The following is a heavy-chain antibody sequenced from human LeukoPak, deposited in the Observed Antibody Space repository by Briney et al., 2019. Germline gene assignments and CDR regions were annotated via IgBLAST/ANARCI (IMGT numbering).Heavy chain of an antibody. V-gene: IGHV4-34*01. CDR1: GGSFSGYY. J-gene: IGHJ4*02. D-gene: IGHD3-22*01. Sequence: SETLSLTCAVYGGSFSGYYWSWIRQPPGKGLEWIGEINHSGSTNYNPSLKSRVPISVDTSKNQFSLKLSSVAAADTAVYYCARATRYYDTSGYRKYYFVYWGQGTLATLCS. CDR2: INHSGST. CDR3: ARATRYYDTSGYRKYYFVY.